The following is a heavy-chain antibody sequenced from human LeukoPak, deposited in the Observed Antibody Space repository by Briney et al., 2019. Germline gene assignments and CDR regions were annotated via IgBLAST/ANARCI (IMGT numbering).Heavy chain of an antibody. V-gene: IGHV1-18*01. J-gene: IGHJ4*02. CDR2: ISAYNGNT. Sequence: ASVKVSCKASGYTFTSYGISWVRQAPGQGLEWMGWISAYNGNTNYAQKFQGRVTTTRDTSISTAYMELSRLRSDDTAVYYCASRIAAAAFDYWGQGTLVTVSS. CDR1: GYTFTSYG. CDR3: ASRIAAAAFDY. D-gene: IGHD6-13*01.